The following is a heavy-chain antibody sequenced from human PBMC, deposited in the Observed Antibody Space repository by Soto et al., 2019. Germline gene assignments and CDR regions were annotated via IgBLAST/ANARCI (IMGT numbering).Heavy chain of an antibody. CDR1: GYSFTSYW. CDR3: ARFPRWLQLRSGQFHFDY. J-gene: IGHJ4*02. CDR2: IDPSDSYT. Sequence: GESLKISCNGSGYSFTSYWISWVRQMPGKGLEWMGRIDPSDSYTNYSPSFQGHVTISADKSISTAYLQWSSLKASDTAMYYCARFPRWLQLRSGQFHFDYWGQGTPVLVSS. V-gene: IGHV5-10-1*01. D-gene: IGHD5-12*01.